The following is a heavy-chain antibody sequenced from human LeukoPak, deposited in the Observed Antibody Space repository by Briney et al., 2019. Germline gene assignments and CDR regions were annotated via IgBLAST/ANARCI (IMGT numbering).Heavy chain of an antibody. CDR2: ISTYNGDT. V-gene: IGHV1-18*01. J-gene: IGHJ6*03. CDR3: ARGYYYYYMDV. Sequence: GASVKVSFKASGYTFTTYGISWVRQAPGQGLEWMGWISTYNGDTNYAQKFHDRVTMTTDISTSTAYMELRSLRSDDTALYYCARGYYYYYMDVWGKGTTVTVSS. CDR1: GYTFTTYG.